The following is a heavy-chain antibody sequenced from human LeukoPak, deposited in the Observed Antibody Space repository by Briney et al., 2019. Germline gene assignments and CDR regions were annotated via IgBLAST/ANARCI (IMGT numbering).Heavy chain of an antibody. CDR3: AATIDYGGYDY. V-gene: IGHV3-74*01. J-gene: IGHJ4*02. CDR2: INSDGSSI. D-gene: IGHD4-23*01. CDR1: GFTFSSYW. Sequence: GGSLRLSCAASGFTFSSYWMHWVRRAPGKGLVWVSGINSDGSSISYADSVKGRFTISRDNAKNTLYLQMNSLRAEDTAVYYCAATIDYGGYDYWGQVTLVTVSS.